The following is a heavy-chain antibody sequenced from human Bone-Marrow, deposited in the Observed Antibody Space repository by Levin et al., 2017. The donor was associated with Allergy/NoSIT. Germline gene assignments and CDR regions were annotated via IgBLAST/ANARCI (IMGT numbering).Heavy chain of an antibody. CDR1: GFTFDDYA. D-gene: IGHD2-15*01. CDR3: AKEVRVGCSGGSCPFDP. CDR2: ISWNSGSI. Sequence: LSLTCAASGFTFDDYAMHWVRQAPGKGLEWVSGISWNSGSIGYADSVKGRFTISRDNAKNSLYLQMNSLRAEDTALYYCAKEVRVGCSGGSCPFDPWGQGTLVTVSS. J-gene: IGHJ5*02. V-gene: IGHV3-9*01.